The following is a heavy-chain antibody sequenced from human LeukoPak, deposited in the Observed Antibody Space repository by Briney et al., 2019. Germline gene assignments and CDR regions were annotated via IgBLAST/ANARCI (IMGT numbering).Heavy chain of an antibody. D-gene: IGHD3-10*01. CDR1: GFTFSSYA. V-gene: IGHV3-23*01. J-gene: IGHJ4*02. Sequence: GGSLRLSCAASGFTFSSYAMSWVRQAPGKGLEWVSAISASGGSTYYAGSVKGRFTISRDNSKNTLYLQMNSLRAEDTAVYYCAKCTPDYYGSGSYPSFDYWGQGTLVTVSS. CDR3: AKCTPDYYGSGSYPSFDY. CDR2: ISASGGST.